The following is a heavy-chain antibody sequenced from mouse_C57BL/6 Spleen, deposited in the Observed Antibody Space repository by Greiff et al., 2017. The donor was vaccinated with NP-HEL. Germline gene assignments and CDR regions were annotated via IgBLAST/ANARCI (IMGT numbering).Heavy chain of an antibody. V-gene: IGHV1-76*01. D-gene: IGHD1-1*01. Sequence: VQLQQSGAELVRPGASVKLSCKASGYTFTDYYINWVKQRPGQGLEWIARIYPGSGNTYYNEKFKGKATLTAEKSSSTAYMQLSSLTSEDSAVYFCARSLRTGYFDYWGQGTTLTVSS. CDR1: GYTFTDYY. J-gene: IGHJ2*01. CDR2: IYPGSGNT. CDR3: ARSLRTGYFDY.